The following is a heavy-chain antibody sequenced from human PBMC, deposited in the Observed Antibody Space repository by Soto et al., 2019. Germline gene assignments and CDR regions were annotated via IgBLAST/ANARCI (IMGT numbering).Heavy chain of an antibody. CDR3: ARVTGTTSYYAFDN. Sequence: SETLSLTCTVSGGSISSSSYYWVWIRQPPGKGLEWIGSIYYSGTTYYNPSLKSRVTISVDTSKNQFSLKLRSVTAADTAVYYCARVTGTTSYYAFDNWGQGTMVTVSS. CDR2: IYYSGTT. CDR1: GGSISSSSYY. D-gene: IGHD1-7*01. V-gene: IGHV4-39*07. J-gene: IGHJ3*02.